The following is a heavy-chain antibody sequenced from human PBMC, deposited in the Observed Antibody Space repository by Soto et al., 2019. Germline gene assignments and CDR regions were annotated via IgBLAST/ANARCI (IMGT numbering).Heavy chain of an antibody. CDR3: ARQLVHLDGYSSYYFDY. V-gene: IGHV3-23*01. J-gene: IGHJ4*02. CDR1: GFTFSSYA. Sequence: QPGGSLRLSCAASGFTFSSYAMSWFRQAPGKGLEWVSAISGSGGSTHYADSVKGRFTISRDNSKNTLYLQMNSLRAEDTAVYYCARQLVHLDGYSSYYFDYWGQGILVTVSS. D-gene: IGHD6-13*01. CDR2: ISGSGGST.